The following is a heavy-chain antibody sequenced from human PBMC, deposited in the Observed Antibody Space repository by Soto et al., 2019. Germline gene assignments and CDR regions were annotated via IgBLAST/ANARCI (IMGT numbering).Heavy chain of an antibody. CDR2: ISGSGGST. V-gene: IGHV3-23*01. CDR1: GFTFSSYA. CDR3: AKDDKRWLQLRLNYWYFDL. Sequence: EVQLLESGGGLVQPGGSLRLSCAASGFTFSSYAMSWVRQAPGKGLEWVSAISGSGGSTYYADSVKGRFTISRDNSKNTLYLQMNSLRAEDTAVYYCAKDDKRWLQLRLNYWYFDLWGRGTLVTVSS. D-gene: IGHD5-12*01. J-gene: IGHJ2*01.